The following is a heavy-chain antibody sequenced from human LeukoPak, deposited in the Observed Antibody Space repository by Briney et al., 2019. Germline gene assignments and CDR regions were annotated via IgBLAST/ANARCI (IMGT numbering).Heavy chain of an antibody. CDR3: ARLSGSGSYSPFDY. D-gene: IGHD3-10*01. J-gene: IGHJ4*02. CDR2: ISSSGSST. V-gene: IGHV3-23*01. CDR1: GFTFTSYA. Sequence: GGSLRLSCAAAGFTFTSYAMSWARQAPGKGLEWVSSISSSGSSTYYADYVKGRFTISRDFSKNTLYLQMNGLRADDTAVYYCARLSGSGSYSPFDYWGQGTLVTVSS.